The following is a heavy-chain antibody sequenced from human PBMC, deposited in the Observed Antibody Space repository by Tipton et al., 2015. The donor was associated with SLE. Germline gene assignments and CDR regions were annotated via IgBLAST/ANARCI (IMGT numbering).Heavy chain of an antibody. J-gene: IGHJ4*02. D-gene: IGHD6-13*01. CDR2: IYYSGST. V-gene: IGHV4-59*01. CDR1: GFTFSNYA. CDR3: ARGPSIPYSSSWYGIDY. Sequence: LRLSCAASGFTFSNYAMSWVRQPPGKGLEWIGYIYYSGSTNYNPSLKSRVTISVDTSKNQFSLKLSSVTPADTAVYYCARGPSIPYSSSWYGIDYWGQGTLVTVSS.